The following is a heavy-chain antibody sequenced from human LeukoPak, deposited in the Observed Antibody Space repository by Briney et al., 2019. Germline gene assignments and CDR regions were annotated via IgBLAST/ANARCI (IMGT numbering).Heavy chain of an antibody. V-gene: IGHV3-11*01. CDR1: GFTFSDYY. D-gene: IGHD5-24*01. J-gene: IGHJ4*02. CDR3: ARTSRDGYNWYFDY. CDR2: ISSSRSTI. Sequence: PGGSLRLSCAASGFTFSDYYMSWIRQAPGKGLEWVSYISSSRSTIYYADSVKGRFTISRDNAKNSLYLQMNSLRAEDTAVYYCARTSRDGYNWYFDYWGQGTLVTVSS.